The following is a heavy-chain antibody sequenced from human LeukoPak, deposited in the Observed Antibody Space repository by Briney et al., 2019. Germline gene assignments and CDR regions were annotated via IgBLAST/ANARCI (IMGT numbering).Heavy chain of an antibody. CDR3: AKDLAPRYCSGGSCYGGFDY. CDR1: GFTFSSYA. Sequence: GGSLRLSCAASGFTFSSYAMSWVRQAPGKGLEWVSTISGSGGSTYYADSVKGRFTISRDNSKNTLYLQMNSLRAEDTAVYYCAKDLAPRYCSGGSCYGGFDYWGQGTLVTVSS. D-gene: IGHD2-15*01. J-gene: IGHJ4*02. V-gene: IGHV3-23*01. CDR2: ISGSGGST.